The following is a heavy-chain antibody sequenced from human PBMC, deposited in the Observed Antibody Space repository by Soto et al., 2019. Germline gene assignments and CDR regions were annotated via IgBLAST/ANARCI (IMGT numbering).Heavy chain of an antibody. CDR2: IYPADSDA. CDR3: ARQDMVKAPVRGVDFDS. Sequence: GESLKISCKADGYSFTRHWIGWVRQVPGRGLEWVAVIYPADSDARYSPSFRGRGTISVDISINTVYLQWRSLKASDTAIYFCARQDMVKAPVRGVDFDSWGQGA. V-gene: IGHV5-51*01. J-gene: IGHJ4*02. D-gene: IGHD2-15*01. CDR1: GYSFTRHW.